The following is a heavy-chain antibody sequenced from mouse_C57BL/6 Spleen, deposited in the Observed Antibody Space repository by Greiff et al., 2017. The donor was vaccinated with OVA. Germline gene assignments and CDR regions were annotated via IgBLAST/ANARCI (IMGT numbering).Heavy chain of an antibody. CDR2: ISSGGDYI. J-gene: IGHJ3*01. D-gene: IGHD2-4*01. Sequence: EVKLVESGEGLVKPGGSLKLSCAASGFTFSSYAMSWVRQTPEKRLEWVAYISSGGDYIYYADTVKGRFTISRDNARNTLYLQMSSLKSEDTAMYYCTREDYDGAWFAYWGQGTLVTVSA. CDR1: GFTFSSYA. V-gene: IGHV5-9-1*02. CDR3: TREDYDGAWFAY.